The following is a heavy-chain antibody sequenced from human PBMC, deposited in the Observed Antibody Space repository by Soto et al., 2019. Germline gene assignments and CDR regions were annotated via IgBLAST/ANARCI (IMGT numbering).Heavy chain of an antibody. CDR1: GYPFVSYA. V-gene: IGHV1-3*01. J-gene: IGHJ4*02. Sequence: QVQLEQSGAEVKKPGASVKVSCKVSGYPFVSYALHWVRQAPGQSLEWMGWINAGDGDTKYAQKFQGRVIITRDTCARTAYMELSSRTSEDTAVYYCAREPLVAFDFWGQGTLVTVSS. CDR2: INAGDGDT. CDR3: AREPLVAFDF. D-gene: IGHD2-8*02.